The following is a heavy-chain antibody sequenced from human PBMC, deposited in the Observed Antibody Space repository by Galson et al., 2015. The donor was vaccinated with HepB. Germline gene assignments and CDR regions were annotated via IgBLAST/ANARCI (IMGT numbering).Heavy chain of an antibody. Sequence: SLRLSCAASGFTLNDFHMSWIRQAPGKGLEWVAYISSSGRTIYYADSVKGRFTISRDSSKNSLHLQMNSLRAEDTALYYCAREDLVKISATYYFDYWGQGAQVTVSS. CDR3: AREDLVKISATYYFDY. CDR2: ISSSGRTI. CDR1: GFTLNDFH. V-gene: IGHV3-11*01. J-gene: IGHJ4*02. D-gene: IGHD5-12*01.